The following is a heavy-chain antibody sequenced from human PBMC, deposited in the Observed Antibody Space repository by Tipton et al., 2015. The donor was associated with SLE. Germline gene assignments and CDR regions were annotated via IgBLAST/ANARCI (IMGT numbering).Heavy chain of an antibody. D-gene: IGHD1-14*01. V-gene: IGHV4-34*01. CDR3: ARTPPPEAGNFDY. CDR2: INHSGST. CDR1: GGSFSGYY. Sequence: TLSFTCAVYGGSFSGYYWSWIRQPPGKGLEWIGEINHSGSTNYNPSLKSRVTISVDTSKNQFSLKLSSVTAADTAVYYCARTPPPEAGNFDYWGQGTMVTVSS. J-gene: IGHJ4*03.